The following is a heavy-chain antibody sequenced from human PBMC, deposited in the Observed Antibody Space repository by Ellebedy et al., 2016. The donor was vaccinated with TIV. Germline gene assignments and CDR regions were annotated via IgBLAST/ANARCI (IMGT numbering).Heavy chain of an antibody. J-gene: IGHJ4*02. CDR1: GFTFSSYE. CDR3: ARIPRGYSYGFDY. V-gene: IGHV3-48*03. D-gene: IGHD5-18*01. CDR2: ISSSGSTI. Sequence: PGGSLRLSCAASGFTFSSYEMNWVRQAPGKGLEWVSYISSSGSTIYYADSVKGRFTISRDNAKNSLYLQMNSLRAEDTAVYYCARIPRGYSYGFDYWGQGTLVTVSS.